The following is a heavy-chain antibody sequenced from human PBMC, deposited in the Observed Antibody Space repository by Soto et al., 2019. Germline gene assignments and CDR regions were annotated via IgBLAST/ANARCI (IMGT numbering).Heavy chain of an antibody. D-gene: IGHD3-16*02. CDR1: GCTFSSYA. J-gene: IGHJ6*02. CDR2: LIPIFGTA. CDR3: ASTYDYVWGSYRPNYYGMDV. Sequence: QVQLVQSGAEVKKPGSSVKVSCKASGCTFSSYAISWVRQAPGQGLEWMGGLIPIFGTANYAQKFQGRVTITADESTSTAYMELSSLRSEDTAVYYWASTYDYVWGSYRPNYYGMDVWGQGTTVTVSS. V-gene: IGHV1-69*12.